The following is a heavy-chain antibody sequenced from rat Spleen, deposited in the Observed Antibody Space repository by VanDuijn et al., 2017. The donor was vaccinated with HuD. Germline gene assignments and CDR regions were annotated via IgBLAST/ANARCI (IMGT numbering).Heavy chain of an antibody. J-gene: IGHJ3*01. CDR3: ARHTRVFWFAY. Sequence: EVQLVESGGGLVQPGRSLKLSCAASGFTFSDYAMAWVRQAPKKGLEWVATIIYDGSRTFYRDSVKGRCTISRDNAKSTLYLQMNSLRSEDTATYYCARHTRVFWFAYWGQGTLVTVSS. CDR2: IIYDGSRT. V-gene: IGHV5-17*01. CDR1: GFTFSDYA. D-gene: IGHD1-4*01.